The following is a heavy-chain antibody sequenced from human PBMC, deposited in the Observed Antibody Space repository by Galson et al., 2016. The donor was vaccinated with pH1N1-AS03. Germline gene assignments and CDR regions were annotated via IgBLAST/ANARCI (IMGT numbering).Heavy chain of an antibody. D-gene: IGHD4-17*01. CDR2: LFWNDDK. Sequence: PALVKPTQTLTLTCTLSGLSLNSSGVAVGWIRQPPGKALEWLAILFWNDDKNFSPSLNRRLTITKDTSKNQVVLSMTNMDPADTATYYCARMRDYGDLRDAFDIWGQGTMVTVSS. CDR3: ARMRDYGDLRDAFDI. J-gene: IGHJ3*02. CDR1: GLSLNSSGVA. V-gene: IGHV2-5*01.